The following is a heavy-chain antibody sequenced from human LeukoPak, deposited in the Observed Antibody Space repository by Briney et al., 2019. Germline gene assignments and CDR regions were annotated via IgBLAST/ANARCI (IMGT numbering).Heavy chain of an antibody. CDR1: GGSISSYY. CDR2: IYYSGST. CDR3: ARGPTTVTRAFDY. J-gene: IGHJ4*02. D-gene: IGHD4-17*01. V-gene: IGHV4-59*12. Sequence: SETLSLTCTVSGGSISSYYWSWIRQPPGKGLEWIGYIYYSGSTNYNPSLKSRVTMSVDTSKNQFSLRLGSVTAADTAVYYCARGPTTVTRAFDYGGKGTLVTVSS.